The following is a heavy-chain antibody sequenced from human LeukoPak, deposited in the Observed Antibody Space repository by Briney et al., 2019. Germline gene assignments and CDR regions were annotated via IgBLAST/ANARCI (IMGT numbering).Heavy chain of an antibody. CDR1: GVTFTSYG. D-gene: IGHD6-6*01. J-gene: IGHJ3*02. Sequence: PGGSLRLSSAPSGVTFTSYGIQWGRQAPGKGLEWVAVISYDGSNKYYADSVKGRFTISRDSAKNTLYLQMDSLRAEDTALYYCTRGVLGLGGNAFDIWGQGTMVSVSS. V-gene: IGHV3-30*03. CDR3: TRGVLGLGGNAFDI. CDR2: ISYDGSNK.